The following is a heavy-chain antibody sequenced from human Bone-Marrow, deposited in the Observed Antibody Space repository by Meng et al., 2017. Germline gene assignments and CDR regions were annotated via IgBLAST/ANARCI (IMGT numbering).Heavy chain of an antibody. CDR1: GGTFSSYA. Sequence: SVKVSCKASGGTFSSYAISWVRQAPGQGLEWMGGIIPIFGTANYAQKFQGRVTITADESTSTAYMELSSLRSEDTAVYSCALGATRYYFDYWGQGTQVTVSS. V-gene: IGHV1-69*13. J-gene: IGHJ4*02. CDR2: IIPIFGTA. CDR3: ALGATRYYFDY. D-gene: IGHD3-3*01.